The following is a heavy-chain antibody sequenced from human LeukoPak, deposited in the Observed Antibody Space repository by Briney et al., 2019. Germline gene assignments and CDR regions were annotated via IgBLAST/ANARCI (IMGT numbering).Heavy chain of an antibody. CDR2: IYHSGST. D-gene: IGHD3-3*01. Sequence: PSQTLSLTCTVSGGSISSGDYYWSWIRQPPGKGLEWIGYIYHSGSTYYNPSLKSRVTISVDRSKNQFSLKLSSVTAADTAVYYCVSGPETATGYYFDYWGQGTLVTVSS. CDR1: GGSISSGDYY. J-gene: IGHJ4*02. CDR3: VSGPETATGYYFDY. V-gene: IGHV4-30-2*01.